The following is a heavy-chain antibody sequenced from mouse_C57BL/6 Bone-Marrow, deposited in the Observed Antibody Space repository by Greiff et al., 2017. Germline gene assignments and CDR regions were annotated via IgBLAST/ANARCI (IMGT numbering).Heavy chain of an antibody. CDR2: ISNLAYSI. CDR1: GFTFSDYG. CDR3: ARRGYYYGSSSSWYFDV. D-gene: IGHD1-1*01. J-gene: IGHJ1*03. V-gene: IGHV5-15*04. Sequence: DVMLVESGGGLVQPGGSLKLSCAASGFTFSDYGMAWVRQAPRKGPEWVAFISNLAYSIYYADTVTGRFTFSRETATNTLYLEMSSMRSEDTTMYYCARRGYYYGSSSSWYFDVWGTGTTVTVSS.